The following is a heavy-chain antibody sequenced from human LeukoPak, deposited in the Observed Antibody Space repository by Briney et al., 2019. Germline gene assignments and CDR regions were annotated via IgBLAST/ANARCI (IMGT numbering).Heavy chain of an antibody. V-gene: IGHV3-11*01. CDR3: AREVVPAARANWFDP. D-gene: IGHD2-2*01. Sequence: GGSLRLSCAASGFILSDYYMSWLRQAPGKGLEWLSYISSSGSSIYYADSVKGRFTISRDNAKNSLYLQMNSLRAEDTALYYCAREVVPAARANWFDPWGQGTLVTVSS. J-gene: IGHJ5*02. CDR1: GFILSDYY. CDR2: ISSSGSSI.